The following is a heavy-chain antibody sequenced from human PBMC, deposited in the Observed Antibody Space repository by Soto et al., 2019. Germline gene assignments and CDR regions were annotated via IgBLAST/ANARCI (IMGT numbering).Heavy chain of an antibody. Sequence: PGGSLRLSCAASGFTFDDYAMHWVRQAPGKGLEWVSGINWNSGSIGYGDSVKGRFAISRDNAKNSLHLQMNSLSAEDTAFYYCARHSYDVLTGQKRYFDSWGQGTMVTVSS. CDR1: GFTFDDYA. CDR3: ARHSYDVLTGQKRYFDS. J-gene: IGHJ4*02. V-gene: IGHV3-9*01. D-gene: IGHD3-9*01. CDR2: INWNSGSI.